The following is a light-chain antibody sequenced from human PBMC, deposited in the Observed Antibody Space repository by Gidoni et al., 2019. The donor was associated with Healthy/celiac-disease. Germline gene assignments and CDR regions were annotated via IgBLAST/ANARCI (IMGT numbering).Light chain of an antibody. V-gene: IGKV1-5*03. CDR1: QSVSTW. CDR3: QQYAFFPWT. CDR2: KAS. Sequence: DIQMTQSPSTLYASVGDRVTITCRASQSVSTWLAWSQQKSVKDPKVLMFKASSLPSGVPSRFSGRGSGTEFTRTISSLQPDDFATYYCQQYAFFPWTFGQGTKVEI. J-gene: IGKJ1*01.